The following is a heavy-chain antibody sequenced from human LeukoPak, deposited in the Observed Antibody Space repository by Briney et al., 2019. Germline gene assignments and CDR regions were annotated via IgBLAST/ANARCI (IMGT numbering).Heavy chain of an antibody. CDR3: ARVGSGSSHDY. V-gene: IGHV4-39*07. CDR2: IYYSGST. D-gene: IGHD3-10*01. J-gene: IGHJ4*02. CDR1: GGSISSSSYY. Sequence: PSETLSLTCTVSGGSISSSSYYWGWIRQPPGKGLEWIGSIYYSGSTYYNPSLKSRVTISVDTSKNKFSLKLSSVTAADTAVYYCARVGSGSSHDYWGQGTLVTVSS.